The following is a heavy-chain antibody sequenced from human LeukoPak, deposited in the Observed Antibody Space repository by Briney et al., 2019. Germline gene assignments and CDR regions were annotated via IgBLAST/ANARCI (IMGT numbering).Heavy chain of an antibody. Sequence: GGSLRLSCEASGVTFSSYVMSWVRQAPGKGPEWVSGISGSGGGTYYADFVKGRFAISRDNSKNTLYLQMNSLRAEDTAVYYCAKVSVDTAMNYYYYGMDVWGQGTTVTVSS. CDR1: GVTFSSYV. D-gene: IGHD5-18*01. V-gene: IGHV3-23*01. CDR2: ISGSGGGT. CDR3: AKVSVDTAMNYYYYGMDV. J-gene: IGHJ6*02.